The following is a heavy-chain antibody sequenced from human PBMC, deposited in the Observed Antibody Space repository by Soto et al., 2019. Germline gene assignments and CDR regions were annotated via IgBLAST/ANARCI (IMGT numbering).Heavy chain of an antibody. Sequence: PGGSLRLSCAASGFTFSSYSMNWVRQAPGKGLEWVSSISSSSSYIYCADSVKGRFTISRDNAKNSLYLQMNSLRAEDTAVYYCAREPSGLAAAGTFYYYGMDVWGQGTTVTVSS. V-gene: IGHV3-21*01. D-gene: IGHD6-13*01. CDR2: ISSSSSYI. CDR3: AREPSGLAAAGTFYYYGMDV. CDR1: GFTFSSYS. J-gene: IGHJ6*02.